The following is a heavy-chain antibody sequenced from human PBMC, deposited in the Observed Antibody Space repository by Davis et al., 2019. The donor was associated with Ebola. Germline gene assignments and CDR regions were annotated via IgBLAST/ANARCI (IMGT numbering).Heavy chain of an antibody. Sequence: GESLKISCKGSGYGFTNYWIGWVRQMPGKGLEWMGIIFTGDSDTRYSPSFQGQVTISADKSISTAYLQWSSLKASDTAMYYCARHGDYGDYVPHDWFDPWGQGTLVTVSS. CDR2: IFTGDSDT. D-gene: IGHD4-17*01. CDR1: GYGFTNYW. CDR3: ARHGDYGDYVPHDWFDP. V-gene: IGHV5-51*01. J-gene: IGHJ5*02.